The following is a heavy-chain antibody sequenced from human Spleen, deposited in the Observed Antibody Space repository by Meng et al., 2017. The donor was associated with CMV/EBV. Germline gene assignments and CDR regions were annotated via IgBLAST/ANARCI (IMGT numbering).Heavy chain of an antibody. D-gene: IGHD3-3*01. CDR2: IYYSGST. CDR1: GGSVSSGSYY. CDR3: ARSYYDFWSGYPIDY. Sequence: GSLRLSCTVSGGSVSSGSYYWSWIRQPPGKGLEWIGYIYYSGSTNYNPSLKSRVTISVDTSKNQFSLKLSSVTAADTAVYYCARSYYDFWSGYPIDYWGQGTLVTVS. J-gene: IGHJ4*02. V-gene: IGHV4-61*01.